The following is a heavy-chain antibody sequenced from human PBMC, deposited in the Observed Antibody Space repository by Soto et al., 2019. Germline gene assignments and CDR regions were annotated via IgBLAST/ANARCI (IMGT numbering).Heavy chain of an antibody. V-gene: IGHV3-23*01. CDR3: ARVYGGKSDHTYTIET. CDR2: INTSGGST. Sequence: EVQLLESGGDLVQPGGSLRLSCAASGFTVSTYAMSWVRQAPGKGLEWVSTINTSGGSTYYADSVKGRFTISRDNSKNTLYLQMNSLSPEDTAVYYCARVYGGKSDHTYTIETWGQGTLVPVSS. D-gene: IGHD2-15*01. CDR1: GFTVSTYA. J-gene: IGHJ5*02.